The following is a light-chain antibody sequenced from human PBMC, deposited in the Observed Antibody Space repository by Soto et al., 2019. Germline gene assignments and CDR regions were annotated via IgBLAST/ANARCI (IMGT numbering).Light chain of an antibody. V-gene: IGLV2-14*01. CDR2: DVN. J-gene: IGLJ3*02. Sequence: QSALTQPASVSGSPGQSITLSCTGSSSDVGGYNFVSWYQQHPGRAPKVMIYDVNNRPSGVSNRFSGSKSGNTASPTISGLQAEDEADYYCSSYTSSSTLVFGGGTKLTVL. CDR3: SSYTSSSTLV. CDR1: SSDVGGYNF.